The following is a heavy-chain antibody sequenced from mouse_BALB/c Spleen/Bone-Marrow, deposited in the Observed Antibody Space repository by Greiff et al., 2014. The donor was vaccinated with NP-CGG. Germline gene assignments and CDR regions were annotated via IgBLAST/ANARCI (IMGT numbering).Heavy chain of an antibody. J-gene: IGHJ4*01. V-gene: IGHV5-12*02. D-gene: IGHD4-1*01. CDR2: ITKGGGST. CDR1: GFTFSDYY. CDR3: ARQLAYAMDY. Sequence: EVKLMESGGGLVQPGGSLKLSCATSGFTFSDYYMYWVRQTPEKRLEWVAYITKGGGSTYYPDIVKGRFTISRDNAKNTLYLQMSRLKSEDTAMYYCARQLAYAMDYWGQGTSVTGSS.